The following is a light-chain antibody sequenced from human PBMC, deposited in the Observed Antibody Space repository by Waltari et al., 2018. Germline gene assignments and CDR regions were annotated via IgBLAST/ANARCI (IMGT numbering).Light chain of an antibody. CDR3: QQDDGSILT. V-gene: IGKV3-20*01. CDR2: GAS. CDR1: QTINNNY. J-gene: IGKJ4*01. Sequence: IVLTQSPDTLSLSPGQRATPSCRASQTINNNYLVWYQQTPGQAPRLLIHGASSRATGFPDRFSGSGSGTDCTLTISRLEPEDVAVYYCQQDDGSILTFGGGTKVEI.